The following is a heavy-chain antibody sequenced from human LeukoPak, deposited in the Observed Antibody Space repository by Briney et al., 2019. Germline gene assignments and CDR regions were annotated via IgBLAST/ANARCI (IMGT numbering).Heavy chain of an antibody. D-gene: IGHD1-26*01. CDR2: INHSGST. CDR1: GGSFSGYY. Sequence: SETLSLTCAVYGGSFSGYYWSWIRQPPGKGLEWIGEINHSGSTNYNPSLKSRVTISVDTSKNQFSLKLSSVTAADTAVYYCASQTRRVGATPLSWFAPGGRETRVPVSS. CDR3: ASQTRRVGATPLSWFAP. V-gene: IGHV4-34*01. J-gene: IGHJ5*02.